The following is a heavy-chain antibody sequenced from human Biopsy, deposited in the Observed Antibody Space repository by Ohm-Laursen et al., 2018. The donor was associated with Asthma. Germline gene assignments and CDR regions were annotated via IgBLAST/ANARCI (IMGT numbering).Heavy chain of an antibody. J-gene: IGHJ5*02. CDR1: GGSFSGYY. CDR3: ARAGQCSSTSCYNPGWFDP. Sequence: TLSLTCAVSGGSFSGYYWSWIRQPPGKGLEWIGEINHRGSTNYNPSLKIQVTISVDTSKNQFSLKLSSVTAADTAVYYCARAGQCSSTSCYNPGWFDPWGQGTLVTVSS. V-gene: IGHV4-34*01. CDR2: INHRGST. D-gene: IGHD2-2*01.